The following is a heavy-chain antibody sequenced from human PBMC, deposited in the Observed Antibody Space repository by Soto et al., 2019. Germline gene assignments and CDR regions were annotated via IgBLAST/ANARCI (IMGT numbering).Heavy chain of an antibody. CDR2: IYYSGST. CDR1: GGAISSGGYY. V-gene: IGHV4-31*03. D-gene: IGHD2-21*01. CDR3: ARMGDVDYYYGMDV. J-gene: IGHJ6*02. Sequence: QVQLQESGPGLVKPSQTLSLTCTVSGGAISSGGYYWSWIRQHPGKGLEWIGYIYYSGSTYYNPSLKSRVTISVDTSKNQFSLKLSSVTAAATAVYYCARMGDVDYYYGMDVWGQGTTVTVSS.